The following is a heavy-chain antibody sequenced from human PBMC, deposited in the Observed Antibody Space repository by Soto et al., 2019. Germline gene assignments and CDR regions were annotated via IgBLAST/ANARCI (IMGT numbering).Heavy chain of an antibody. CDR1: GGSISSSSYY. Sequence: PSETLSLTCTVSGGSISSSSYYWGWIRQPPGKGLEWIGSIYYSGSTYYNPSLKSRVTISVDTSKNQFSLKLSSVTAADTAVYYCARRQWLHIDYWGQGTLVTVSS. V-gene: IGHV4-39*01. CDR3: ARRQWLHIDY. J-gene: IGHJ4*02. CDR2: IYYSGST. D-gene: IGHD6-19*01.